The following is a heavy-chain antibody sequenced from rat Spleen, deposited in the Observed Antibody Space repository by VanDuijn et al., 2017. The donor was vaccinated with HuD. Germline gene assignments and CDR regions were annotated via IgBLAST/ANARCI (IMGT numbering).Heavy chain of an antibody. D-gene: IGHD4-3*01. Sequence: EVQLVESGGGLVQPGRSMKLSCAASGFTFSDYYMAWVRQAPTKGLEWVATISYDGSSTYYRDSVKGRFTISRDNAKSSLYLQMDSLRSEDTATYYCTRDSGSYYFDYWGQGVMVTVSS. V-gene: IGHV5-20*01. CDR3: TRDSGSYYFDY. J-gene: IGHJ2*01. CDR2: ISYDGSST. CDR1: GFTFSDYY.